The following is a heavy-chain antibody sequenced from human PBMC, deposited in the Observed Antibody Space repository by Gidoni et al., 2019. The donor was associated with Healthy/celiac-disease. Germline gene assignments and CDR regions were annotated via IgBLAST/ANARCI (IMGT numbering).Heavy chain of an antibody. J-gene: IGHJ4*02. V-gene: IGHV3-23*01. Sequence: EVQLLESGGGLVQPGGSLRLSCTASGFTFSSYAMSWVRQAPGKGLEWVSAISGSGGSTYYADSVKGRFTISRDNSKNTLYLQMNSLRAEDTAVYYCATHRYYDSSGPFFDYWGQGTLVTVSS. CDR3: ATHRYYDSSGPFFDY. CDR1: GFTFSSYA. D-gene: IGHD3-22*01. CDR2: ISGSGGST.